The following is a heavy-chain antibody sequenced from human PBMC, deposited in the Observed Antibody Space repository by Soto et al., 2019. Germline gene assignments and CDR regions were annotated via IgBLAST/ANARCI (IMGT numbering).Heavy chain of an antibody. CDR1: GFTFSSYA. V-gene: IGHV3-23*01. CDR2: ISGSDDTT. J-gene: IGHJ2*01. CDR3: GSKPGVMRWYFDL. D-gene: IGHD3-16*01. Sequence: EVQLLESGGGLVQPGGSLRLSCTASGFTFSSYAMSWVRQDPGKGLEWVSVISGSDDTTYYADSVKGRFTISRDNSKNTLYLQMNSLRAEDTAVYYCGSKPGVMRWYFDLWGRGTLVTVSS.